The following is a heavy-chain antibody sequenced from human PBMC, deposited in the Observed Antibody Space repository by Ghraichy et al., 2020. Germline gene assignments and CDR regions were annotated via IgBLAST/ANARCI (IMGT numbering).Heavy chain of an antibody. CDR2: ISAYNGNT. J-gene: IGHJ4*02. D-gene: IGHD3-22*01. CDR3: ARLGYYDSIGYYCLDY. Sequence: ASVKVSCKASGYTFTSYGISWVRQAPGQGLEWMGWISAYNGNTNYAQKLQGRVTMTTDTSTSTAYMELRSLRSDDTAVYYCARLGYYDSIGYYCLDYWGQGTLVTVSS. V-gene: IGHV1-18*04. CDR1: GYTFTSYG.